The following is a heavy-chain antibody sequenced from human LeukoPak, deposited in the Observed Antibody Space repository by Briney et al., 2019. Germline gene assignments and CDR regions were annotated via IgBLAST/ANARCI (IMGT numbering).Heavy chain of an antibody. Sequence: GGSLRLSCPASGFTFSSYEMNWVRQAPGKGLEWVSYISSSGSTIYYADSVKGRFTISRDNAKNSLYLQMNSLRAEDAAVYYCAVRDDILTGYPKPDYYYGMDVWGQGTTVTVSS. CDR1: GFTFSSYE. J-gene: IGHJ6*02. CDR2: ISSSGSTI. D-gene: IGHD3-9*01. V-gene: IGHV3-48*03. CDR3: AVRDDILTGYPKPDYYYGMDV.